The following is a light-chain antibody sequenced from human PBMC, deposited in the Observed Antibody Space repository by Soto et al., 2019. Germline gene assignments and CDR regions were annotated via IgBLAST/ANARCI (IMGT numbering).Light chain of an antibody. V-gene: IGLV2-14*01. CDR2: DVT. J-gene: IGLJ1*01. Sequence: QSALTQPASVSGSPGQSITISCTGTSGDVGGYNFVSWYQQYPGKAPKLMIHDVTARPSGVSIRFSGSKSGTTASLTISGLQPEDGADYYCCSYASSTSYVFGTGTQLTVL. CDR1: SGDVGGYNF. CDR3: CSYASSTSYV.